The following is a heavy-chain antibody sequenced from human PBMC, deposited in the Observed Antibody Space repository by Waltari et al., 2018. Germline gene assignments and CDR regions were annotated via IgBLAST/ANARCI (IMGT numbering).Heavy chain of an antibody. CDR1: GFKCDDYG. CDR3: ARGGDSSWPR. V-gene: IGHV3-20*04. J-gene: IGHJ4*02. Sequence: VESGGGVIRPGGSLRLSCEASGFKCDDYGMSWVRQGPGKGLEWIAGSNWKGDKVAYGDAVRGRFIISRDNAKNLLYLQMNTVGLDDTALYYCARGGDSSWPRWGQGTLVTVSA. CDR2: SNWKGDKV. D-gene: IGHD3-22*01.